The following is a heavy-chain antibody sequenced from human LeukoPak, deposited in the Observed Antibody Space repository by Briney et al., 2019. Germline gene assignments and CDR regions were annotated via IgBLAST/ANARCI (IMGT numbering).Heavy chain of an antibody. CDR2: IYTSGST. Sequence: SETLSLTCTVSGGSISSGSYYWSWIRQPAGKGLEWIGRIYTSGSTNYNPSLKSRVTISVDTSKNQFSLRLRSVTAADTAVYFCARGRVSSSTWYSTYYYYFYMDVWGKGTTVTVSS. D-gene: IGHD1-1*01. CDR1: GGSISSGSYY. CDR3: ARGRVSSSTWYSTYYYYFYMDV. J-gene: IGHJ6*03. V-gene: IGHV4-61*02.